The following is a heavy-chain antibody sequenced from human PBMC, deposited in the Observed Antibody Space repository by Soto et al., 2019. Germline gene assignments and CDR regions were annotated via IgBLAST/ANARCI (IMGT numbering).Heavy chain of an antibody. Sequence: SVKVSCKASGGTFSSYAISWVRQAPGQGLEWMGGITPIFGTANYAQKFQGRVTITADESTSTAYMELSSLRSEDTAVYYCTTAYGDYPKSFYYYGMDVWGQGTTVTVSS. CDR1: GGTFSSYA. J-gene: IGHJ6*02. CDR3: TTAYGDYPKSFYYYGMDV. V-gene: IGHV1-69*13. CDR2: ITPIFGTA. D-gene: IGHD4-17*01.